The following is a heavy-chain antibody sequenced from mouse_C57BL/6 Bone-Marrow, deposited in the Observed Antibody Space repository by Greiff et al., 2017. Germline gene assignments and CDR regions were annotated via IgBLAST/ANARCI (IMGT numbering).Heavy chain of an antibody. V-gene: IGHV8-8*01. Sequence: QVTLKVSGPGILQPSQTLSLTCSFSGFSLSTFGMGVGWIRQPSGKGLEWLAHIWWDDDKYYNPALKSRLTISTNTSKNQVFLKIAHVDTADTATYYCARNPNYDGSSSWFAYWGQGTLVTVSA. D-gene: IGHD1-1*01. J-gene: IGHJ3*01. CDR2: IWWDDDK. CDR3: ARNPNYDGSSSWFAY. CDR1: GFSLSTFGMG.